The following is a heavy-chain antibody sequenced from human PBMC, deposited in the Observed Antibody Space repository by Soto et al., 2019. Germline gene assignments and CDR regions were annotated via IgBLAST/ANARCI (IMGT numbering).Heavy chain of an antibody. CDR2: ISYDGNNK. D-gene: IGHD6-6*01. CDR1: GFTFSSYP. J-gene: IGHJ4*02. Sequence: PGGSLRLSCAASGFTFSSYPMYWVRQAPGKGLEWVAFISYDGNNKYYADSVKGRFTISRDNSKNTLYLQMNSLRAEDTAVCYCARGKYSSPTSGAEYRGQGPLVTDSS. CDR3: ARGKYSSPTSGAEY. V-gene: IGHV3-30-3*01.